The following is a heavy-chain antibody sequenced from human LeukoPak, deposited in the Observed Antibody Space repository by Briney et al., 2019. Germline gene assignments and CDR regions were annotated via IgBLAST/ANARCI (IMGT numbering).Heavy chain of an antibody. Sequence: SETLSLTCTVSGGSISSYYWSWIRQPPGKGLEWIGYIYYSGSTNYNPSLKSRVTISVDTSKNQFFLKLSSVTAADTAVYYCARHRAVGYCSSTSCYGNWFDPWGQGTLVTVSS. V-gene: IGHV4-59*08. CDR1: GGSISSYY. CDR2: IYYSGST. J-gene: IGHJ5*02. CDR3: ARHRAVGYCSSTSCYGNWFDP. D-gene: IGHD2-2*01.